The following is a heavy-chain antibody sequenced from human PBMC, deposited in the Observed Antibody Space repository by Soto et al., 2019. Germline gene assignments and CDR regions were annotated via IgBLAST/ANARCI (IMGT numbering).Heavy chain of an antibody. D-gene: IGHD3-22*01. CDR3: ARVPRHYDSSGYYVDY. CDR2: IIPIFGTA. J-gene: IGHJ4*02. Sequence: QVQLVQSGAEVKKPGSSVKVSCKASGGTFSSYAISWVRQAPGQGLEWMGGIIPIFGTANYAQKFQGRVTMPXXEXTXRAYMELSSLRSEDTAVYYCARVPRHYDSSGYYVDYWGQGTLVTVSS. CDR1: GGTFSSYA. V-gene: IGHV1-69*05.